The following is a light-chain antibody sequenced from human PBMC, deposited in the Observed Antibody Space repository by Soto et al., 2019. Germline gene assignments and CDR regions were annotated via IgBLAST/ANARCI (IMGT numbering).Light chain of an antibody. CDR1: SSNIGNNY. CDR2: DNN. V-gene: IGLV1-51*01. Sequence: QSALTQPPSVSAAPGQKVTISCSGSSSNIGNNYVSWYQQLPGTAPKLLIYDNNNRPSGIPDRFSGSKSGTSATLGITGLQTGDEADYYCATWDSSLRGVFGTGTKLTVL. J-gene: IGLJ1*01. CDR3: ATWDSSLRGV.